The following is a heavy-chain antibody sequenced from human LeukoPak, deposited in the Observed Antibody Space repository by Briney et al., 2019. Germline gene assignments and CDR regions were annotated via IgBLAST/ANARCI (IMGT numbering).Heavy chain of an antibody. CDR2: IKKDGSEK. V-gene: IGHV3-7*03. CDR3: AKSRRVAAVSFLDY. D-gene: IGHD6-13*01. Sequence: GGSLRLSCAASGFTFSSYWMSWVRQAPGKGLEWVANIKKDGSEKYYVDSVKGRFTISRDNAKKSLYLQMNSLRAEDTAVYYCAKSRRVAAVSFLDYWGQGTLVTVSS. CDR1: GFTFSSYW. J-gene: IGHJ4*02.